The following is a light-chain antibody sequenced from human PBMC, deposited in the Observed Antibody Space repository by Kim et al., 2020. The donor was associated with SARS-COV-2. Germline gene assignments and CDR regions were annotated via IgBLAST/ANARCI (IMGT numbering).Light chain of an antibody. CDR2: GTT. CDR3: QQYGTSPPIT. CDR1: RSLASTH. Sequence: PGEGPTLSSWASRSLASTHLAWYQQRLGHAPRLLVYGTTNRATGIPDRFSGSWSGTDFTLTVSRLEPEDSAVYYCQQYGTSPPITFGQGTRLEIK. V-gene: IGKV3-20*01. J-gene: IGKJ5*01.